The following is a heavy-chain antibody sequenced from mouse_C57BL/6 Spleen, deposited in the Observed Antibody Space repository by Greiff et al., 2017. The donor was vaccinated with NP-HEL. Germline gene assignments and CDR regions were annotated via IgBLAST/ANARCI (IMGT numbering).Heavy chain of an antibody. CDR2: IDPSDSYT. CDR3: ARGGSSPLGFDV. J-gene: IGHJ1*03. D-gene: IGHD1-1*01. Sequence: QVQLQQSGAELVMPGASVKLSCKASGYTFTSYWMHWVKQRPGQGLEWIGEIDPSDSYTNYNQKFKGKSTLTVDKSSSTAYMQLSSLTSEDSAVYYCARGGSSPLGFDVWGTGTTVTVSS. CDR1: GYTFTSYW. V-gene: IGHV1-69*01.